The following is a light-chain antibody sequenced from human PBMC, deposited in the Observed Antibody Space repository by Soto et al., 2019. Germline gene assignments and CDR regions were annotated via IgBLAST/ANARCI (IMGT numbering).Light chain of an antibody. CDR3: QQYYNWRPR. Sequence: EVVMMQSRATLSVSPGDTSTLSCMASQSISSSLAWYEQKPGKPPRLLIYRASTRATGVPARFSGSGSGTEFTLTISRLQSEDFAVYYCQQYYNWRPRFGQGTKVDIK. V-gene: IGKV3-15*01. CDR2: RAS. J-gene: IGKJ1*01. CDR1: QSISSS.